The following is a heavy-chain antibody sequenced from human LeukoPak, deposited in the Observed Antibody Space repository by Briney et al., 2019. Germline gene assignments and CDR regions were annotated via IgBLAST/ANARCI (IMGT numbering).Heavy chain of an antibody. J-gene: IGHJ4*02. CDR2: INHSGST. D-gene: IGHD6-19*01. Sequence: SETLSLTCVVYGGSFSGYYWSWIRQPPGKGLEWIGEINHSGSTNYNPSLKSRVTISVDTSKNQFSLKLSSVTAADTAVYYCARGRYSSGWYRRGWPVDYWGQGTLVTVSS. CDR3: ARGRYSSGWYRRGWPVDY. CDR1: GGSFSGYY. V-gene: IGHV4-34*01.